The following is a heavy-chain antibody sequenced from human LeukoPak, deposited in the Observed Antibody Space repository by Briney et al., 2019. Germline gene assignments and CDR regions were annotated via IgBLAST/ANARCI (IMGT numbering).Heavy chain of an antibody. V-gene: IGHV3-23*01. CDR3: AKDPAYGGNSGYFDY. D-gene: IGHD4-23*01. CDR1: GFTFSSYW. Sequence: GGSLRLSCAASGFTFSSYWMSWVRQAPGKGLEWVSAISGSGGSTYYADSVKGRFTISRDNSKNTLYLQMNSLRAEDTAVYYCAKDPAYGGNSGYFDYWGQGTLVTVSS. CDR2: ISGSGGST. J-gene: IGHJ4*02.